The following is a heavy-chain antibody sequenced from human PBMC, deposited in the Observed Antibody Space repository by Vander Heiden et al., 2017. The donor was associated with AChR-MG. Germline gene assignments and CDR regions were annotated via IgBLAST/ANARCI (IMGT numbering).Heavy chain of an antibody. J-gene: IGHJ4*02. Sequence: QLQLVVSGGSVVPRGRSLRRSCAASGFTVRSYAMHGVGQAPGKGLEWVAVISNEGSNKNYADSVKGRFTISRDNSKNTLYLQRNSLRAEDTAVYYCATGTGTTSDYWGQGTLVTVSS. D-gene: IGHD1-7*01. CDR3: ATGTGTTSDY. CDR2: ISNEGSNK. V-gene: IGHV3-30-3*01. CDR1: GFTVRSYA.